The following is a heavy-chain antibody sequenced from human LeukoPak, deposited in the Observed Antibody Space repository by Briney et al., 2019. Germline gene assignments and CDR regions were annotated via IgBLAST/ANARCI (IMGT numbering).Heavy chain of an antibody. CDR2: ISAYNGNT. D-gene: IGHD3-22*01. CDR3: ARDQLNYYDSSGYYDY. J-gene: IGHJ4*02. CDR1: GYTFTSYG. Sequence: GASVTVSFKASGYTFTSYGISWVRQAPGQGLEWMGWISAYNGNTNYAQKLQGRVTMTTDTSTSTAYMELRSLRSDDTAVYYCARDQLNYYDSSGYYDYWGQGTLVTVSS. V-gene: IGHV1-18*01.